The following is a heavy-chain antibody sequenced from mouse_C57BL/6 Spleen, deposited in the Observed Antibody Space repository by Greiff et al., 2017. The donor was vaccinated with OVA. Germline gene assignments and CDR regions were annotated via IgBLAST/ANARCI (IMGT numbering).Heavy chain of an antibody. CDR3: ARWYYGSSYDGYYYAMDY. CDR1: GYAFSSYW. CDR2: IYPGDGDT. V-gene: IGHV1-80*01. Sequence: QVQLQQSGAELVKPGASVKISCKASGYAFSSYWMNWVKQRPGKGLEWIGQIYPGDGDTNYNGKFKGKATLTADKSSSTAYMQLSSLTSEDSAVYFCARWYYGSSYDGYYYAMDYWGQGTSVTVSS. J-gene: IGHJ4*01. D-gene: IGHD1-1*01.